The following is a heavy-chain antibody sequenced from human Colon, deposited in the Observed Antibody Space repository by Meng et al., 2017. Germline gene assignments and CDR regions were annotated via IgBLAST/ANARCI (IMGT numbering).Heavy chain of an antibody. J-gene: IGHJ4*02. CDR3: ARGWGYCSSTSCYFLDY. CDR1: GGSVVGSY. Sequence: VELPQWGAGRLKPSETLPPTCAVYGGSVVGSYWSWSRQRPGKGLEWIGEINHSGSTNYNPSLKSRVTISVDTSKNQFSLKLSSVTAADTAVYYCARGWGYCSSTSCYFLDYWGQGTLVTVSS. V-gene: IGHV4-34*01. CDR2: INHSGST. D-gene: IGHD2-2*01.